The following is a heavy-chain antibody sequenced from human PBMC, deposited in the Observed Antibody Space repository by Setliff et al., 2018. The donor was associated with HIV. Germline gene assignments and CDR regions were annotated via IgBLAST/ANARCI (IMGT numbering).Heavy chain of an antibody. D-gene: IGHD3-22*01. Sequence: PSETLSLNCTVSGDSISSYYWSWIRQPPGTGLEWIGYIYNSGSTNYNPSLKSRVTTSVDTSKNQFSLKLSSVTAADTAVYYCAGGGRQDYYDSSGYHDYYYYMDVWGKGTTVTVSS. V-gene: IGHV4-4*08. J-gene: IGHJ6*03. CDR1: GDSISSYY. CDR2: IYNSGST. CDR3: AGGGRQDYYDSSGYHDYYYYMDV.